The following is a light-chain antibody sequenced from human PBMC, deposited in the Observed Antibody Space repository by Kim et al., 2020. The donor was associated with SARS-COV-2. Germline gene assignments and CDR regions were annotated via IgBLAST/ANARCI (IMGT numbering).Light chain of an antibody. CDR2: GNS. J-gene: IGLJ2*01. Sequence: VTISATGRSSNVGAGYDVRWYQQLPGAAPKLLIYGNSNRPSGVPDRFSGSKSGTSASLAITGLQAEDEADYYCQSYDSSLSGDVVFGGGTQLTVL. V-gene: IGLV1-40*01. CDR3: QSYDSSLSGDVV. CDR1: SSNVGAGYD.